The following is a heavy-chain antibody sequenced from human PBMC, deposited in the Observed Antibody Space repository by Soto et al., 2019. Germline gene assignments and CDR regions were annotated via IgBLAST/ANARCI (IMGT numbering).Heavy chain of an antibody. CDR3: ARESLSGNTYYYDSSGPGPYYYYGMDV. V-gene: IGHV1-69*13. Sequence: GASVKVSCKASGGTFSSYAISWVRQAPGQGLEWMGGIIPIFGTANYAQKFQGRVTITADESTSTAYMELSILRSEDTAVYYCARESLSGNTYYYDSSGPGPYYYYGMDVWGQGTTVTVSS. J-gene: IGHJ6*02. D-gene: IGHD3-22*01. CDR2: IIPIFGTA. CDR1: GGTFSSYA.